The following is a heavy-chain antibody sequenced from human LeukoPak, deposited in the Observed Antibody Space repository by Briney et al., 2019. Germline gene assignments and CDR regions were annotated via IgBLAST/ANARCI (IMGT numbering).Heavy chain of an antibody. CDR1: GFTFSTYS. V-gene: IGHV3-21*05. J-gene: IGHJ4*02. CDR3: ARNDYGDYGIDY. CDR2: FSRSASSI. D-gene: IGHD4-17*01. Sequence: GGSLRLSCASSGFTFSTYSMSCVRQAPGKRVWWVSYFSRSASSIYYADSVKGRFTTSRDNAKNSLYLQMNSLRAEATAIYFCARNDYGDYGIDYWGQGTLVTVSS.